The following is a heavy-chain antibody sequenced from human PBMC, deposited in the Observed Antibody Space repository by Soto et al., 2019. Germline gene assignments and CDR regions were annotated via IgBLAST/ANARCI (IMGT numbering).Heavy chain of an antibody. Sequence: XETLSLACSVSGCSISEYFWSWIRQSPERGLEWIGYVYYLGSTDYNPSLKSRVTISVDTSKRQFSLRLSSVTAADAAIYYCARDGYDGSGSPYPAYWGPGTQVTVSS. V-gene: IGHV4-59*01. CDR1: GCSISEYF. J-gene: IGHJ4*01. D-gene: IGHD3-10*01. CDR3: ARDGYDGSGSPYPAY. CDR2: VYYLGST.